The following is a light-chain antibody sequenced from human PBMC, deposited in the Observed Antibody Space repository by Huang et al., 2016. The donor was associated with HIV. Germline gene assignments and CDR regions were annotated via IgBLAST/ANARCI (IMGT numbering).Light chain of an antibody. V-gene: IGKV4-1*01. CDR2: WSS. CDR1: QSVFSSSTNQDY. CDR3: QQYYASPQT. J-gene: IGKJ1*01. Sequence: DIVMAQSPVSLAVSLGERATLTCRYSQSVFSSSTNQDYLAWLQQKPGPPPKLLLFWSSTREVGVPDRFSGSGSGTHFTLTIANLEADDAAIYYCQQYYASPQTFGQGTRV.